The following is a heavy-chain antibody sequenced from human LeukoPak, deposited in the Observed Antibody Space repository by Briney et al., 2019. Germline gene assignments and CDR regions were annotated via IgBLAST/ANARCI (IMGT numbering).Heavy chain of an antibody. D-gene: IGHD1-26*01. CDR2: INPISGGT. V-gene: IGHV1-2*02. Sequence: ASLKVSFKASGYTFTDYYMNWVRQAPGQGLEWMGWINPISGGTNYAQKFQGRVTMTRDTSISTAYMELSSLRSDDTAMYYCTRALGSDYWGQGTLVTVSS. J-gene: IGHJ4*02. CDR1: GYTFTDYY. CDR3: TRALGSDY.